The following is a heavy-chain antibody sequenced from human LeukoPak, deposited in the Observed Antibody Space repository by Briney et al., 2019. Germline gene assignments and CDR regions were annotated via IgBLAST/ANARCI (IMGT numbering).Heavy chain of an antibody. Sequence: SETLSLTCTVSGGSIRSSDNYWAWIRQTPGKGLEWIGIIYYSGTTYYSPSLKSRVTISVDTSRNQFSLDLRSVTAADTAMYFCARHREDLKVRAYDSWGQGALVTASS. J-gene: IGHJ4*02. CDR3: ARHREDLKVRAYDS. CDR1: GGSIRSSDNY. CDR2: IYYSGTT. D-gene: IGHD1-26*01. V-gene: IGHV4-39*01.